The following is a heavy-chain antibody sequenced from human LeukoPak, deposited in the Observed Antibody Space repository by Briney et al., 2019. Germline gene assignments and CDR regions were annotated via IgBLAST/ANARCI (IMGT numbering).Heavy chain of an antibody. D-gene: IGHD6-13*01. J-gene: IGHJ6*03. CDR2: IKKDGSEI. Sequence: QAGGSLRLSCEGSGFTFSNFWMSWVRQAPGKGLEWVANIKKDGSEIYYVDSVKGRFTISRDNAKNSLYLQMNSLRAEDTAVYYCARGSGIAAAGTLFYYYYYMDVRGKGTTVTVSS. CDR1: GFTFSNFW. V-gene: IGHV3-7*01. CDR3: ARGSGIAAAGTLFYYYYYMDV.